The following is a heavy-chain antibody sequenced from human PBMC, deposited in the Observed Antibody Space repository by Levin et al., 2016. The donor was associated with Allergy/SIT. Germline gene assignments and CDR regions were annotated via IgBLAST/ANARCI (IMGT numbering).Heavy chain of an antibody. D-gene: IGHD4-17*01. V-gene: IGHV1-69*13. CDR1: GGTFSTYA. CDR3: AKAFNDDYPDYGLDV. CDR2: IIPIFGTS. Sequence: SVKVSCKASGGTFSTYAISWVRQAPGQGLEWMGGIIPIFGTSNYAQKFQGRVTIIADESTSTAYMELSSLRSEDTAVYYCAKAFNDDYPDYGLDVWGQGTTVTVSS. J-gene: IGHJ6*02.